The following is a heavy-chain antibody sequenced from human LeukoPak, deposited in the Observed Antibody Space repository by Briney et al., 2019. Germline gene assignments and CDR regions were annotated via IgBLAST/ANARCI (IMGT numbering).Heavy chain of an antibody. V-gene: IGHV3-7*01. CDR3: AKDPGVRYCSGGSCLSLDTGIDY. J-gene: IGHJ4*02. D-gene: IGHD2-15*01. Sequence: GGSLRLSCAASGFTFSSYWMSWVRQAPGKGLEWVANIKQDGSEKYYVDSVKGRFTISRDNAKNSLYLQMNSLRAEDTAVYYCAKDPGVRYCSGGSCLSLDTGIDYWGQGTLVTVSS. CDR2: IKQDGSEK. CDR1: GFTFSSYW.